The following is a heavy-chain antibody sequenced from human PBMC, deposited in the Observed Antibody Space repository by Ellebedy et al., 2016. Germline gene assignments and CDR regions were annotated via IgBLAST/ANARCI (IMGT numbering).Heavy chain of an antibody. D-gene: IGHD6-19*01. Sequence: ASVKVSXXASGYTFTSYYMHWVRQAPGQGLEWMGIINPSGGSTSYAQKFQGRVTMTRDTSTSTVYMELRSLRSDDTAVYYCARDTLLIAVADYFDYWGQGTLVTVSS. CDR2: INPSGGST. CDR1: GYTFTSYY. CDR3: ARDTLLIAVADYFDY. J-gene: IGHJ4*02. V-gene: IGHV1-46*01.